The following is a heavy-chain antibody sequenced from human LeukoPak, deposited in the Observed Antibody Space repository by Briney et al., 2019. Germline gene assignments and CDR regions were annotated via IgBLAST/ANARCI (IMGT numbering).Heavy chain of an antibody. CDR3: AGDYGDYAFDS. CDR2: IYYSGST. J-gene: IGHJ4*02. D-gene: IGHD4-17*01. CDR1: GGSISSSTYY. Sequence: SETLSLTCSVSGGSISSSTYYWGWIRQPPGQGLDWIGNIYYSGSTYYNPSLKSRVTISVDTSKNQFSLKLTSVTAADTAVYYCAGDYGDYAFDSWGQRTLVTVSS. V-gene: IGHV4-39*02.